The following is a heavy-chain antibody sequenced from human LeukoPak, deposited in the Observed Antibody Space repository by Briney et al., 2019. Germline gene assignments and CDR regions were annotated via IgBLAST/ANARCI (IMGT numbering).Heavy chain of an antibody. D-gene: IGHD6-13*01. J-gene: IGHJ6*02. CDR1: SGSMSTSNYY. Sequence: PSETLSLTCIVSSGSMSTSNYYWGWIRQPPGKGLEWIGSIYHNGIAFYNPSLESRVTISVDTSKNQFSLRLRSVTAADTAVYYCARDLLSAAGHYYYGMDVWGQGTTVTVSS. CDR2: IYHNGIA. V-gene: IGHV4-39*07. CDR3: ARDLLSAAGHYYYGMDV.